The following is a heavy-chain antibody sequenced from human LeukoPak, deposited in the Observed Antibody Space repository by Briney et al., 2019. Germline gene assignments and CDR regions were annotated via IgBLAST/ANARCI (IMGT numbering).Heavy chain of an antibody. D-gene: IGHD5-18*01. J-gene: IGHJ4*02. CDR1: GFTFSSYG. CDR3: AKAHYWVRYSYGYSGYYFDY. Sequence: PGGSLRLSCAASGFTFSSYGMHWVRQAPGKGLEWVAVISYDGSNKYYADSVKGRFTISRDNSKNTLYLQMNSLRAEDTAVYYCAKAHYWVRYSYGYSGYYFDYWGQGTLVTVSS. V-gene: IGHV3-30*18. CDR2: ISYDGSNK.